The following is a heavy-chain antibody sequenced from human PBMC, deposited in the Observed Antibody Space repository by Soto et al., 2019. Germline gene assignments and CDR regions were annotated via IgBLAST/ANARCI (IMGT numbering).Heavy chain of an antibody. CDR3: ARDMGYYDSSGYYPYYFDY. D-gene: IGHD3-22*01. CDR2: ISSSGVYT. Sequence: QVQLVESGGGLVKPGGSLRLSCAASGFTFSDYYMNWIRQAPGKGLEWVSYISSSGVYTKNADSVKGRFTISRDNAKNSLYLQMNSLRAEDTAVYYCARDMGYYDSSGYYPYYFDYWGQGALVTVSS. V-gene: IGHV3-11*06. J-gene: IGHJ4*02. CDR1: GFTFSDYY.